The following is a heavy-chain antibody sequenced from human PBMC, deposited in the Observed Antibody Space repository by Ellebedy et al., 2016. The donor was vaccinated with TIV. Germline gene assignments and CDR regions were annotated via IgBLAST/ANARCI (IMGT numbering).Heavy chain of an antibody. D-gene: IGHD3-22*01. CDR1: GYTFTSYG. J-gene: IGHJ4*02. V-gene: IGHV1-18*01. CDR3: GRMVYYDSSGYLSDY. Sequence: AASVKVSCKASGYTFTSYGISWVRQAPGQGPEWMGWISVYNDNTNYAQKFQGRVTMTTDTSTRTAYMELRSLRSDDTAVYYCGRMVYYDSSGYLSDYWGQGTLVTVSS. CDR2: ISVYNDNT.